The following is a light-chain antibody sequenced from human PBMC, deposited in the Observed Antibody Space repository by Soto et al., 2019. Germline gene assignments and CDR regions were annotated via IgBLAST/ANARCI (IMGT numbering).Light chain of an antibody. CDR2: EVS. CDR1: SSDIGGYNY. Sequence: QSVLTQPASVSGSPGQSFTISCTGTSSDIGGYNYVSWYQQHPGKAPKLIIYEVSNRPSGVSNRFSGSKSGNTASLTISGLQAEDEADYYCSSYASSSTVFAGGTKLTVL. CDR3: SSYASSSTV. V-gene: IGLV2-14*01. J-gene: IGLJ2*01.